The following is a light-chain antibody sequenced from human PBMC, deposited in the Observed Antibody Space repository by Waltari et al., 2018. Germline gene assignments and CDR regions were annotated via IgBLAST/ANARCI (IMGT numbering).Light chain of an antibody. Sequence: EIVLTQSPATLSLSPGERATPPCRASQSVGTSLAWYQHKPGQATMLLIYDASNRPTGSPAGFVGSGAGTDVAVTNTSLEPEDFAGYYCQRRSRWPPDTTFGQGTTVEIK. CDR3: QRRSRWPPDTT. V-gene: IGKV3-11*01. CDR1: QSVGTS. J-gene: IGKJ1*01. CDR2: DAS.